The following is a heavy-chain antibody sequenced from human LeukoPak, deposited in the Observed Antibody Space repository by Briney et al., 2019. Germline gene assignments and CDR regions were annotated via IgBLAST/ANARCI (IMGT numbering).Heavy chain of an antibody. Sequence: PSDTLSLTCAVYGGSFSVYYWSWIRQPPGKGLEWIGYIYYSGSTNYNPSLKSRVTISVDTSKNQFSLKLSSVTAADKAVYYCARGNSNSDWFDPWGQGALVTVSS. CDR1: GGSFSVYY. CDR3: ARGNSNSDWFDP. D-gene: IGHD4-11*01. V-gene: IGHV4-59*07. J-gene: IGHJ5*02. CDR2: IYYSGST.